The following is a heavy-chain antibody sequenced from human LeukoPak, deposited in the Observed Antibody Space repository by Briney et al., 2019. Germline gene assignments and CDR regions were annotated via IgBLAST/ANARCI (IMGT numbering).Heavy chain of an antibody. V-gene: IGHV4-4*07. CDR1: GGSISTHY. Sequence: SETLSLTCTVSGGSISTHYWSWIRQPAGKGLEWIGRISTTGSTNYNPSLKSRVTMSVDTSKNQFSLKLSSVTAADTAVYYCAREVEMATRFDFWGQGTLVTVSS. D-gene: IGHD5-24*01. CDR3: AREVEMATRFDF. CDR2: ISTTGST. J-gene: IGHJ4*02.